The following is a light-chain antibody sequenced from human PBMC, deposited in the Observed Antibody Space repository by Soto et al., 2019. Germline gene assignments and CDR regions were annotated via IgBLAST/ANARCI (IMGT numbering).Light chain of an antibody. Sequence: QSVLTQPPSVSGAPGQRVTISCTGSSSNIGAGYDVHWYQQLPGTAPKLLIYGNSNRPSGVPDRFSGSKSGTSASLAITGLQAEDEADYYCRSYDSSLREVFGGGTKVTVL. J-gene: IGLJ2*01. CDR1: SSNIGAGYD. CDR3: RSYDSSLREV. V-gene: IGLV1-40*01. CDR2: GNS.